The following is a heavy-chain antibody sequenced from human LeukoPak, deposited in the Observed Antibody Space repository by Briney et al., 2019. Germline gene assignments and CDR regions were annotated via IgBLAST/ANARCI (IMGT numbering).Heavy chain of an antibody. V-gene: IGHV1-2*02. CDR2: INPTSGGT. CDR1: GYTFTGYY. CDR3: ARDEGLRFYAFDI. J-gene: IGHJ3*02. Sequence: ASVKVSCKASGYTFTGYYMHWVRQAPGQGLEWMGWINPTSGGTNYAQKFQGRVTMTRDTSISTAYMELSRLRSDDTAVYYCARDEGLRFYAFDIWGQGTMVTVSS. D-gene: IGHD3-3*01.